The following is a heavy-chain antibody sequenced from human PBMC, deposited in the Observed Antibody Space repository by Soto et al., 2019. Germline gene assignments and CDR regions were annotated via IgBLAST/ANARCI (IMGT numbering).Heavy chain of an antibody. J-gene: IGHJ4*02. V-gene: IGHV3-33*01. CDR3: ARASWCSSWYYFDY. CDR2: IWYDGSNK. CDR1: GFTFSSYG. D-gene: IGHD6-13*01. Sequence: QVQLVESGGGVVQPGRSLRLSCAASGFTFSSYGMHWVRQAPGKGLEWVAVIWYDGSNKYYADSVKGRFTISRDNSKNTLYLQMNSLRAEDTAVYYCARASWCSSWYYFDYWGQGTLVTVSS.